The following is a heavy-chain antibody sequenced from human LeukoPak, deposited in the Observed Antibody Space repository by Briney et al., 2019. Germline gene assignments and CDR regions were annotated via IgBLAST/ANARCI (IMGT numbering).Heavy chain of an antibody. CDR2: IYPGDSDT. Sequence: GESLKIASKAPRHSFHSQWIGWVRQMPGKGLQWMGIIYPGDSDTRYSPSFQGQVTISADTSISAAYLQWNSLEASDTAVYYCARLGDSDFRIDWGQGTLVTVSS. V-gene: IGHV5-51*01. CDR1: RHSFHSQW. D-gene: IGHD2-21*02. CDR3: ARLGDSDFRID. J-gene: IGHJ4*02.